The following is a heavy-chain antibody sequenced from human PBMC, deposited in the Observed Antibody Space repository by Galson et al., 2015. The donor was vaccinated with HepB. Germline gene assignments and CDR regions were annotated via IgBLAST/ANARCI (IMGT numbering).Heavy chain of an antibody. J-gene: IGHJ5*02. CDR3: ARGSTRIAVAGTRGFVFDP. CDR1: GGTFSSYA. V-gene: IGHV1-3*01. D-gene: IGHD6-19*01. CDR2: INAGNGNT. Sequence: SVKVSCKASGGTFSSYAISWVRQAPGQGLEWMGWINAGNGNTKYSQKFQGRVTITRDTSASTAYMELSSLRSEDTAVYYCARGSTRIAVAGTRGFVFDPWGQGTLVTVSS.